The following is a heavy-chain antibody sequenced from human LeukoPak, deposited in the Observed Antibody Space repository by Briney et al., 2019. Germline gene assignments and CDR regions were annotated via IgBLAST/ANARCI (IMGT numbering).Heavy chain of an antibody. Sequence: GGSLRLSRAASGFTFDDYAMHWVRQPPGKGLEWVSLINGDGASTYYADSVKGRFTISRDNSKNSLYLQMNSLRTEDIALYYCAKDTSSSWNYFDYWGQGILVTVSS. CDR1: GFTFDDYA. V-gene: IGHV3-43*02. J-gene: IGHJ4*02. D-gene: IGHD6-13*01. CDR3: AKDTSSSWNYFDY. CDR2: INGDGAST.